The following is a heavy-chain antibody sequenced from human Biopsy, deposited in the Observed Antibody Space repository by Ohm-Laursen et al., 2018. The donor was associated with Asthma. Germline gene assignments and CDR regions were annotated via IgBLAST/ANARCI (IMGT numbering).Heavy chain of an antibody. V-gene: IGHV3-7*01. CDR2: IKHDGSEK. D-gene: IGHD3-3*02. Sequence: SLRLSCAASGFVFSQCGTHWVRQGPGKGLEWVANIKHDGSEKNHVDSLKGRFTISRDNAKNSLYLQMNSLRAEDTAVYYCARTFHFWSPYHAEHYQLWGQGTLVTVSS. CDR3: ARTFHFWSPYHAEHYQL. J-gene: IGHJ1*01. CDR1: GFVFSQCG.